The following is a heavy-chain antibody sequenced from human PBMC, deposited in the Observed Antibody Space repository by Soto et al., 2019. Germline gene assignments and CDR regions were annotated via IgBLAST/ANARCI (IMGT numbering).Heavy chain of an antibody. CDR2: INPSGGST. Sequence: QVQLVQSGAEVKKPGAAVKVSCKASGYTFTSYYMHWVRQAPGQGLEWMGIINPSGGSTSYAQKFQGRVTMTRDTSTSTVYMELSSLRSEDTAVYYCARTSRVTLDALDIWGQGTMVTVSS. V-gene: IGHV1-46*03. CDR1: GYTFTSYY. J-gene: IGHJ3*02. CDR3: ARTSRVTLDALDI. D-gene: IGHD2-21*02.